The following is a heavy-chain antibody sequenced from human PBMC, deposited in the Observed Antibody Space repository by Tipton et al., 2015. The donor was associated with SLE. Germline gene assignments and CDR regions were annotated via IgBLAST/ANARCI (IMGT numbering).Heavy chain of an antibody. J-gene: IGHJ4*02. CDR2: ISSSSSYI. V-gene: IGHV3-21*01. CDR1: GFTFSSYS. Sequence: GSLRLSCAASGFTFSSYSMNWVRQAPGKGLEWVSSISSSSSYIYYADSVKGRFTISRDSAKNSLYLQMNSLRAEDTAVYYCARESERIVVAAGYYFDYWGQGTLVTVSS. CDR3: ARESERIVVAAGYYFDY. D-gene: IGHD3-22*01.